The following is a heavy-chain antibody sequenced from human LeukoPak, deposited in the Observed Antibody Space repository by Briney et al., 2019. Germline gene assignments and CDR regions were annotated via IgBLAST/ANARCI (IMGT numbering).Heavy chain of an antibody. J-gene: IGHJ4*02. CDR1: GFTLSSYS. Sequence: GSLRLSCAASGFTLSSYSMNWVRQAPGKGLEWVSSISSTSSYIYYADSVKGRFTISRDNAKNLLYLQVNSLGGEDTAVYYCARDPSSGWGGFDYWGQGTLVTVSS. CDR2: ISSTSSYI. V-gene: IGHV3-21*01. CDR3: ARDPSSGWGGFDY. D-gene: IGHD6-19*01.